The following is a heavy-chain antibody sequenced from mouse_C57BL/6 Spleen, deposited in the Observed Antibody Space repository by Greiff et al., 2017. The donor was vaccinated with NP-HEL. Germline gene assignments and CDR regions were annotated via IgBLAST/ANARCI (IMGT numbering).Heavy chain of an antibody. CDR3: ARRGNYYDYDDGYYYAMDY. J-gene: IGHJ4*01. CDR2: INPSNGGT. CDR1: GYTFTSYW. V-gene: IGHV1-53*01. D-gene: IGHD2-4*01. Sequence: QVQLKQPGTELVEPGASVKLSCKASGYTFTSYWMHWVKQRPGQGLEWIGNINPSNGGTNYNEKFKSKATLTVDKSSSTAYMQLSSLTSEDSAVYYCARRGNYYDYDDGYYYAMDYWGQGTSVTVSS.